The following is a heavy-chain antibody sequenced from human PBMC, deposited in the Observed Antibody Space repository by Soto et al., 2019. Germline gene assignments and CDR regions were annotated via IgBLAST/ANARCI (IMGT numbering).Heavy chain of an antibody. Sequence: GGSLRLSCAASGFTFSSYSMNWVRQAPGKGLEWVSSISSSSSYIYYADSVKGRFTISRDNAKNSLYLQMNSLRAEDTAVYYCARYNGEQLDSGYDYYYYMDVWGKGTTVTVSS. CDR3: ARYNGEQLDSGYDYYYYMDV. J-gene: IGHJ6*03. CDR2: ISSSSSYI. D-gene: IGHD5-12*01. CDR1: GFTFSSYS. V-gene: IGHV3-21*01.